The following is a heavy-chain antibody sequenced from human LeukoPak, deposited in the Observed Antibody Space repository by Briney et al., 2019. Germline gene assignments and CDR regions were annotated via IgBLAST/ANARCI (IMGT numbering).Heavy chain of an antibody. D-gene: IGHD2-2*02. CDR3: AREGGPAAIGGGYYFDY. J-gene: IGHJ4*02. CDR2: ISSSSSYI. V-gene: IGHV3-21*01. CDR1: GFTFSSYS. Sequence: GGSLRLSCAASGFTFSSYSMNWVRQAPGKGLEWVSSISSSSSYIYYADSVKGRFTISRDNAKNSLYLQMNSLRAEDTAVYYCAREGGPAAIGGGYYFDYWGQGTLVTVSS.